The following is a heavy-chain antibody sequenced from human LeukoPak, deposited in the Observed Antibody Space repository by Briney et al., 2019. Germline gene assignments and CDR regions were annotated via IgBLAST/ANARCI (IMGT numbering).Heavy chain of an antibody. CDR1: GASISSSNW. D-gene: IGHD6-19*01. CDR2: IYHAGST. Sequence: SGTLSLTCTASGASISSSNWWTWVRQPPGEALEWIGEIYHAGSTKYNPSLKSRLTISADKSSNSFSLSLTSVTAADTAFYYCARAAAVTGQFEFWGQGTLVTVSS. V-gene: IGHV4-4*02. CDR3: ARAAAVTGQFEF. J-gene: IGHJ4*02.